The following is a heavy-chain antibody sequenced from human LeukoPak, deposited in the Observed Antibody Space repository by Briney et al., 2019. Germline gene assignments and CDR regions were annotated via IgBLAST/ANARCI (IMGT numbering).Heavy chain of an antibody. V-gene: IGHV4-34*01. D-gene: IGHD3-10*01. CDR3: ARNGLRSGGFMVRGVIGWFDP. CDR2: INHSGST. J-gene: IGHJ5*02. CDR1: GGSFSGYY. Sequence: PSETLSLTCAVYGGSFSGYYWSWIRQPPGKGLEWIGEINHSGSTNYNPSLKSRVTISVDTSKNQFSLKLSSVTAADTAVYYCARNGLRSGGFMVRGVIGWFDPWGQGTLVTVSS.